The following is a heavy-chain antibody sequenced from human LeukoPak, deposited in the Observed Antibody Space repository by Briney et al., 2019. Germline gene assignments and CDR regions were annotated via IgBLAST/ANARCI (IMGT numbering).Heavy chain of an antibody. V-gene: IGHV1-2*02. Sequence: ASVKVSCKASGYTFTGYYMHWVRQAPGQGLEWMGWINPNSGGTNYAQKFQGRVTMTRDTSISTAYMGLSRLRSDDTAVYYCARGPTSGNSRGHFDYWGQGTLVTVSS. D-gene: IGHD3-10*01. CDR2: INPNSGGT. CDR1: GYTFTGYY. J-gene: IGHJ4*02. CDR3: ARGPTSGNSRGHFDY.